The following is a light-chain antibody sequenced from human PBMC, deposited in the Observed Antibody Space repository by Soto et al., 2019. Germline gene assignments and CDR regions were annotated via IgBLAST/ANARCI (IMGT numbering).Light chain of an antibody. CDR1: QSVSSN. CDR3: QQYNKWPPIT. CDR2: GAS. J-gene: IGKJ5*01. Sequence: EIVMTESPATLSVSPGERVALSXRASQSVSSNLAWYQQKPGQAPRLXXFGASTRATGIPARFSGSGSGTEFTLTISSLQSEDFAVYYCQQYNKWPPITFGQGTRLEIK. V-gene: IGKV3-15*01.